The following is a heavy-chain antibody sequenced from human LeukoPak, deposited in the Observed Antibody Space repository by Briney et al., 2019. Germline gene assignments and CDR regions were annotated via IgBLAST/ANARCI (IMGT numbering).Heavy chain of an antibody. CDR1: GYTFTDYY. D-gene: IGHD3-10*01. CDR2: VDPEDGET. V-gene: IGHV1-69-2*01. J-gene: IGHJ6*03. Sequence: ASVKISCKASGYTFTDYYIHWVQQAPGKGLEWMGRVDPEDGETVHAEEFQGRVTITADTSTDTAYMELSSLRSEDMAVYYCATDRIDYGSGRRCYMDVWGKGTSVTVSS. CDR3: ATDRIDYGSGRRCYMDV.